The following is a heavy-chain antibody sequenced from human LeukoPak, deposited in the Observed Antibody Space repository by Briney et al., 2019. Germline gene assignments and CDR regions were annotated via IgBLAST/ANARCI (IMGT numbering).Heavy chain of an antibody. D-gene: IGHD1-26*01. CDR1: GYSFTSYW. CDR2: IYPGDSDT. Sequence: RGESLKISCKGSGYSFTSYWIGWVRHVPGKGLEYMGIIYPGDSDTRYSPSFQGQVTISADKSITTAYLQWSSLKASDTAMYYCARPVTGVSPSGAIDFWGQGTQVTVSS. J-gene: IGHJ4*02. V-gene: IGHV5-51*01. CDR3: ARPVTGVSPSGAIDF.